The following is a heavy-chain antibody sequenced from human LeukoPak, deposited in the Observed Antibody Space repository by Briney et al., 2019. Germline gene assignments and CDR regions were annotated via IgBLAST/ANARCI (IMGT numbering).Heavy chain of an antibody. Sequence: GGSLRLSCAASGFTFSSYGMHWVRQAPGKGLEWVAVISYDGSNKYYADSVKGRFTISRDNSKNTLYLQMNSLRAEDTALYYCAKEPASGSCFDYWGQGTLVTVSS. CDR2: ISYDGSNK. CDR3: AKEPASGSCFDY. J-gene: IGHJ4*02. CDR1: GFTFSSYG. V-gene: IGHV3-30*18. D-gene: IGHD3-10*01.